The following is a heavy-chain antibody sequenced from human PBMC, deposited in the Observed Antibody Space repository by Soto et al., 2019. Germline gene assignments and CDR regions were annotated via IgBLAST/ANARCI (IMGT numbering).Heavy chain of an antibody. Sequence: PGESLKISCKGSGYSFTSHWITWVRQTPGKGLEWMGRIDPSDSYTNYSPSFQGRVTISADRSISTAFLQWSSLEASDTAIYYCARRLXGPKEEYNAYYFYGLDVWGQGTTVTVSS. CDR1: GYSFTSHW. J-gene: IGHJ6*02. CDR2: IDPSDSYT. CDR3: ARRLXGPKEEYNAYYFYGLDV. D-gene: IGHD1-1*01. V-gene: IGHV5-10-1*01.